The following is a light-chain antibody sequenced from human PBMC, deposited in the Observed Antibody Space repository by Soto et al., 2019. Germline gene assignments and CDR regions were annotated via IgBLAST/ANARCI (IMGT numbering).Light chain of an antibody. CDR2: LNSDGSH. V-gene: IGLV4-69*01. CDR3: QTWGTGIRV. CDR1: SGHSSYA. Sequence: QLVLTQSPSASASLGASVKLTCTLSSGHSSYAIAWHQQQPEKGPRYLRKLNSDGSHSKGDGILDRFSGSSSGAERYLTISSRQSEDEADYYCQTWGTGIRVFGGGTKLTVL. J-gene: IGLJ2*01.